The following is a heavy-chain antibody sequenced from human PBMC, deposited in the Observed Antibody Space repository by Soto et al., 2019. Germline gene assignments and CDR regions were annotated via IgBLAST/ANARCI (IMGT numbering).Heavy chain of an antibody. CDR1: GDILSSFG. Sequence: QVRLEQSGSEVKRPGSSVKVSCKASGDILSSFGLSWVRQAPGHGLEWMGGIVPLFGAANYAQRFQGRVTITADESTNTADLELSSLRSEDTAVYYCARDRLPHCSGGSCYSEFAHWGQGTLVIVSS. CDR2: IVPLFGAA. CDR3: ARDRLPHCSGGSCYSEFAH. D-gene: IGHD2-15*01. J-gene: IGHJ4*02. V-gene: IGHV1-69*01.